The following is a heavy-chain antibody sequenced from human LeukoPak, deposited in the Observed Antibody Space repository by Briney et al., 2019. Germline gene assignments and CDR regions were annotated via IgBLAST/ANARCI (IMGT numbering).Heavy chain of an antibody. CDR3: ARFNYYDSKDFDY. CDR2: IYHSGST. Sequence: SETLSLTCTVSGYSISSGYYWGWIRQPPGKGLEWIGSIYHSGSTYYNPSLKSRVTISVDTSKNQFSLKLSSVTAADTAVYYCARFNYYDSKDFDYWGQGTLVTVSS. CDR1: GYSISSGYY. D-gene: IGHD3-22*01. V-gene: IGHV4-38-2*02. J-gene: IGHJ4*02.